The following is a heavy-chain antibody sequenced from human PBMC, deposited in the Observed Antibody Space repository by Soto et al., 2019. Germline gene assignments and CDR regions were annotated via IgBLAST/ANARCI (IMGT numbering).Heavy chain of an antibody. J-gene: IGHJ3*02. Sequence: QVQRVESGGGVVQPGRSLRLSCAASGFTFSSYGMHWVRQAPGKALEWVAGISYDGRNKYYADSVKGRFTIYRDKSKNTLNLQMNSLRAEDTAVYYCARDRGSSGWYDAFDIWGQGTMVTVSS. D-gene: IGHD6-19*01. V-gene: IGHV3-30*03. CDR1: GFTFSSYG. CDR2: ISYDGRNK. CDR3: ARDRGSSGWYDAFDI.